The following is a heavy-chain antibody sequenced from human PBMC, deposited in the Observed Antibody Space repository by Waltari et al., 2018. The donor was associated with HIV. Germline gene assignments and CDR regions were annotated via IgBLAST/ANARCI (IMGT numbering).Heavy chain of an antibody. J-gene: IGHJ1*01. D-gene: IGHD2-15*01. CDR1: GYAIRSGFY. CDR3: ARAQENSGGLAFQL. Sequence: QVQLQESGPGLVRPSATLSLNCTVSGYAIRSGFYWAWLRPPRGKGLEWIGSMFHSGSTYYNPSLKSRVTMSIDVTKNRISLNLKSVTATDTSLYYCARAQENSGGLAFQLWGLGTLVTVSS. V-gene: IGHV4-38-2*02. CDR2: MFHSGST.